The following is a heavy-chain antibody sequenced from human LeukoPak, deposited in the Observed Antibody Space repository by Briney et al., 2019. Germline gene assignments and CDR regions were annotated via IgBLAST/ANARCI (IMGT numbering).Heavy chain of an antibody. CDR1: VFTFSCYW. CDR2: IKQDESEK. J-gene: IGHJ6*03. V-gene: IGHV3-7*03. CDR3: AKGGYSSSQPRNNYYYYYMDV. D-gene: IGHD6-13*01. Sequence: GGSLRLSCAASVFTFSCYWMSWVRQAPGKGLELVANIKQDESEKYYVDSVKGRFTISRDNAKKSLYLQMNSLRAEDTAVYYCAKGGYSSSQPRNNYYYYYMDVWGKGTTVTVSS.